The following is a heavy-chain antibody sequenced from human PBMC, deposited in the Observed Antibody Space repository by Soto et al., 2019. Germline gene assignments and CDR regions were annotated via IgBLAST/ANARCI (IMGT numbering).Heavy chain of an antibody. CDR2: IIPIFGTA. J-gene: IGHJ6*02. CDR3: ARYNDILTSPAFGYGMHA. D-gene: IGHD3-9*01. CDR1: GGTFSSYA. V-gene: IGHV1-69*05. Sequence: SGKVSCKASGGTFSSYAISWVRQAPGQGLEWMGGIIPIFGTANYAQKFQGRVTMTRDPSTSTVYMELSSLRSDDTAVYYCARYNDILTSPAFGYGMHALGQGTLVTVYS.